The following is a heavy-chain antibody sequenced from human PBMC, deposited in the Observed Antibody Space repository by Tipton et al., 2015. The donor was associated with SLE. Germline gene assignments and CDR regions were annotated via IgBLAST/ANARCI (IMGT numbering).Heavy chain of an antibody. D-gene: IGHD3-22*01. CDR1: GGSISSYY. Sequence: TLSLTCTVSGGSISSYYWSWIRQPPGKGLEWIGYIYTSGSTNYNPSLKGRVTISVDTSKNQFSLKLSSVTAADTAVYYCARVPYYYDSSGYYYLDAFDIWGQGTMVTVSS. CDR2: IYTSGST. CDR3: ARVPYYYDSSGYYYLDAFDI. J-gene: IGHJ3*02. V-gene: IGHV4-4*08.